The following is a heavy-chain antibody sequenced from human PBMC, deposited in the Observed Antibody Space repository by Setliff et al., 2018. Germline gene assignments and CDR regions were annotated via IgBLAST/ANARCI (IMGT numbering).Heavy chain of an antibody. D-gene: IGHD6-19*01. CDR3: TTDLVADEYYFDY. CDR2: IKGKNDGLAT. V-gene: IGHV3-15*07. J-gene: IGHJ4*02. Sequence: PGGSLRLSCAASGFTFSTAWMNWVRQAPGKGLEWVGRIKGKNDGLATDYAAPVKGRFTISRDDSKNTLYLQMNSLKTEDTAVYYCTTDLVADEYYFDYWGQGTLVTVSS. CDR1: GFTFSTAW.